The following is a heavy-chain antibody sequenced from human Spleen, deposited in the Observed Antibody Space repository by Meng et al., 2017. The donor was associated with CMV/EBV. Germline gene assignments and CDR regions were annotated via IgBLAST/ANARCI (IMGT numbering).Heavy chain of an antibody. J-gene: IGHJ4*02. V-gene: IGHV1-2*02. D-gene: IGHD2-2*02. CDR1: GYTFPDFW. Sequence: CKPYGYTFPDFWIHWVRQAPGQGPEWMGWINPKSGGTNFAQKFEGRVTMTTDTSTRTIYLELNRLRIDDTAMYYCARGCSSTSCYNHWGQGTLVTVSS. CDR2: INPKSGGT. CDR3: ARGCSSTSCYNH.